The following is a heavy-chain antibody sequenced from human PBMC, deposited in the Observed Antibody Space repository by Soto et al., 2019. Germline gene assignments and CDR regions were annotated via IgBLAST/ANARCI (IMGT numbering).Heavy chain of an antibody. D-gene: IGHD3-10*01. J-gene: IGHJ4*01. V-gene: IGHV1-69*02. CDR1: GGTFTSYT. CDR2: IIPILRMA. Sequence: QVQLVQSEAEVKMPGSSVKVSCTATGGTFTSYTFSWVRQVPGQGLEWMGRIIPILRMADFAQKFQGRVTITADESTSTVYMKLSSLRSEDTAVYYCATSYGSGSAHFDYWGHGTLVTIS. CDR3: ATSYGSGSAHFDY.